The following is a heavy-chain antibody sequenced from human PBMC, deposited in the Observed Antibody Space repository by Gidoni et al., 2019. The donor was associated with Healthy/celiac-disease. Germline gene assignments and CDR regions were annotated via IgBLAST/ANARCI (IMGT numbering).Heavy chain of an antibody. CDR2: INSDGSST. CDR3: ARGGSYQNWFDP. CDR1: GFPFSSYW. V-gene: IGHV3-74*01. Sequence: EVQLVESGGGLVQPGGSLRLSCAASGFPFSSYWMHWVRQAPGKGLVWVSRINSDGSSTSYADSVKGRFTISRDNAKNTLYLQMNSLRAEDTAVYYCARGGSYQNWFDPWGQGTLVTVSS. D-gene: IGHD1-26*01. J-gene: IGHJ5*02.